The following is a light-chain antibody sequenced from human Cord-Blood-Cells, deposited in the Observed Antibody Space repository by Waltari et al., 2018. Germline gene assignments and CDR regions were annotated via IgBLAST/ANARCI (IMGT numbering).Light chain of an antibody. CDR1: QSVSSSY. CDR3: QQYGSSRSIT. V-gene: IGKV3-20*01. CDR2: GAS. J-gene: IGKJ5*01. Sequence: IVLTQSPGTRSLSPGERATLSCRASQSVSSSYLAWYQQKPGQAPRLLIYGASSRATGIPDRFSGSGSGTDFTLTISRLEPEDFAVYYCQQYGSSRSITFGQWTRLEIK.